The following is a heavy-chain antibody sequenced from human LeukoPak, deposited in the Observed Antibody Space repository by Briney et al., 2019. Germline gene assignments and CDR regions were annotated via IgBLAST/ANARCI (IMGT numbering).Heavy chain of an antibody. CDR3: ARGRLGYCSSTSCYLGSEFDP. Sequence: GGSLRLSCAASGFTFSSYDMHWVRQATGKGLEWVSAIGTAGDTYYPGSVKGRFTISRENAKNSLYLQMNSLRAGDTAVYYCARGRLGYCSSTSCYLGSEFDPWGQGTLVTVSS. V-gene: IGHV3-13*01. D-gene: IGHD2-2*01. CDR1: GFTFSSYD. J-gene: IGHJ5*02. CDR2: IGTAGDT.